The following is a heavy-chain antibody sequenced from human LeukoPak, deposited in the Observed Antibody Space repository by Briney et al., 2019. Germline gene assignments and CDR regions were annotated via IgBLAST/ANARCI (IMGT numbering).Heavy chain of an antibody. CDR1: RFTFSDHY. Sequence: GGSLRLSCAASRFTFSDHYMDWVCKAPGKGLDWVGRIRNKANSYTTEYHASVKGRCTISRDDSKTSLYLQRNSLKTEDTAVYDCVRAGLRATPYYFDYWGQGTRVNVSS. CDR2: IRNKANSYTT. V-gene: IGHV3-72*01. J-gene: IGHJ4*02. D-gene: IGHD1-26*01. CDR3: VRAGLRATPYYFDY.